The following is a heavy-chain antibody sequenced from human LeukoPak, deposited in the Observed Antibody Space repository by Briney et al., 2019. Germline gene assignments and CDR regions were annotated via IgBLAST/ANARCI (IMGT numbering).Heavy chain of an antibody. CDR3: ARDWNRGFDP. CDR2: FNGNNGDT. D-gene: IGHD1-1*01. CDR1: GFTVSYYY. J-gene: IGHJ5*02. Sequence: ASVKVSCKASGFTVSYYYIHWVRQAPGQGLEWMKWFNGNNGDTYSAQKFQGRVTLTRDTSTSTVYMDLTRLSSDDTAVYYCARDWNRGFDPWGQGTLVTVSS. V-gene: IGHV1-2*02.